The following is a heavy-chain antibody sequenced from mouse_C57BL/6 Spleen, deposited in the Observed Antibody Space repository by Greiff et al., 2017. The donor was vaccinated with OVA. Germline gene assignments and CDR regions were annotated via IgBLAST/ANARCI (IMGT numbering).Heavy chain of an antibody. D-gene: IGHD3-2*02. V-gene: IGHV1-50*01. CDR3: SSSRLGAY. CDR1: GYTFTSYW. J-gene: IGHJ3*01. CDR2: IDPSDSYT. Sequence: VQLQQPGAELVKPGASVKLSCKASGYTFTSYWMQWVKQRPGQGLEWIGEIDPSDSYTNYNQKFKGKATLTVDTSSSTAYMQLSSLTSEDAAVYYGSSSRLGAYWGQGTLVTVSA.